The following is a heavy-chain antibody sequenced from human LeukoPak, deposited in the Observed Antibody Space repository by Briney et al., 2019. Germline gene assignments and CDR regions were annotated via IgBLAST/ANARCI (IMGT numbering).Heavy chain of an antibody. V-gene: IGHV3-23*01. Sequence: PGGSLRLSCAASGFTLSSSAMSWVRQAPGKGLEWVSVMTEGGDTYYADSVRGRFTISRDNSKNMLYLQMNSLRAEGTAVYYCAKLLLDWGQGALVTVSS. CDR3: AKLLLD. CDR2: MTEGGDT. CDR1: GFTLSSSA. D-gene: IGHD3-22*01. J-gene: IGHJ4*02.